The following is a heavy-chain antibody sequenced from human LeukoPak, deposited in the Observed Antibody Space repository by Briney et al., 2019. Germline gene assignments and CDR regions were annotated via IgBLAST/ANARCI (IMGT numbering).Heavy chain of an antibody. CDR3: AKVSGGGLYYDGMDV. CDR1: GFTVSSNY. J-gene: IGHJ6*02. D-gene: IGHD1-14*01. V-gene: IGHV3-53*01. CDR2: IYSGGST. Sequence: QTGGSLRLSCAASGFTVSSNYMSWVRQAPGKGLEWVSVIYSGGSTYYADSVKGRFTISRDSSKNTLYLQMNSLRAEDTAVYYCAKVSGGGLYYDGMDVWGQGTTVTVSS.